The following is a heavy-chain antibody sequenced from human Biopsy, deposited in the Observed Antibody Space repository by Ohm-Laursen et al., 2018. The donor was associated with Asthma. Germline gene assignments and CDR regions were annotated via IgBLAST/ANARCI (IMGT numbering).Heavy chain of an antibody. CDR1: GGSITSSSYY. J-gene: IGHJ4*02. Sequence: GTLSLTCSVPGGSITSSSYYWGWNRQPPGKGMEWIGSMYHSGSPYYHPSLKSRATISVDTSKNQLSLKMSSVTAADTAVYFCVRHQYSSSWSTFDYWGQGALVTVSS. CDR3: VRHQYSSSWSTFDY. CDR2: MYHSGSP. D-gene: IGHD3-22*01. V-gene: IGHV4-39*01.